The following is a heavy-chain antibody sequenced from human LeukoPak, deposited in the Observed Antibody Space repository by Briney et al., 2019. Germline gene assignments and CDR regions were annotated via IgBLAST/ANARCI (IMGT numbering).Heavy chain of an antibody. CDR2: IYTSGST. V-gene: IGHV4-61*02. J-gene: IGHJ4*02. Sequence: PSETLSLTCTVSGGSISSGSYYWSWIRQPAGKGLEWIGRIYTSGSTNYNPSLKSRVTISVDTSKNQFSLKLSSVTAADTAVYYCARARDDFWSGYYPSTEQYYFDYWGQGTLVTVSS. CDR1: GGSISSGSYY. CDR3: ARARDDFWSGYYPSTEQYYFDY. D-gene: IGHD3-3*01.